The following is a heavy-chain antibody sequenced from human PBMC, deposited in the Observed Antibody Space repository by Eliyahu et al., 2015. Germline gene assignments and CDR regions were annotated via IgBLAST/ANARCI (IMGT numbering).Heavy chain of an antibody. Sequence: QVELQESGPGHVKSSETLXLXCNXXGXSXXGGYXXGWIRQSPGKGLEWIGTVFHSGSTYFSPSLKSRLSMAVDTSKNQFSLKLNSATAADTATYYCARSAAANQPWYFDLWGRGTLVTVSS. CDR1: GXSXXGGYX. D-gene: IGHD1-14*01. CDR3: ARSAAANQPWYFDL. CDR2: VFHSGST. V-gene: IGHV4-38-2*02. J-gene: IGHJ2*01.